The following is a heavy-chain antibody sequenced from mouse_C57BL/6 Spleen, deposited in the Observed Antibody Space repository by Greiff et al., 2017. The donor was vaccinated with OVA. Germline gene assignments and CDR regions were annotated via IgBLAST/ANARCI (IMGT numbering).Heavy chain of an antibody. CDR1: GFTFSSYG. Sequence: EVKLMESGGDLVKPGGSLKLSCAASGFTFSSYGMSWVRQTPDKRLEWVATISSGGSYTYYPDSVKGRFTISRDNAKNTLYLQMSSLKSEDTAMYYCARQRGFDDWGQGTTLTVSS. J-gene: IGHJ2*01. V-gene: IGHV5-6*01. CDR2: ISSGGSYT. CDR3: ARQRGFDD.